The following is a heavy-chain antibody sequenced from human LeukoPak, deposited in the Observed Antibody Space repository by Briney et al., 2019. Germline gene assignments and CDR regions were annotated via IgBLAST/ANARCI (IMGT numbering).Heavy chain of an antibody. D-gene: IGHD3-10*01. CDR2: MSYDGSNK. CDR1: GFTFSSYA. V-gene: IGHV3-30*01. CDR3: ARGVKYYGSGSYIDY. Sequence: PGGSLRLSCAASGFTFSSYAMHWVRQAPGKGLKWVAVMSYDGSNKYYADSVKGRFTISRDNSKNTLYLQMNSLRAEDTAVYYCARGVKYYGSGSYIDYWGQGTLVTVSS. J-gene: IGHJ4*02.